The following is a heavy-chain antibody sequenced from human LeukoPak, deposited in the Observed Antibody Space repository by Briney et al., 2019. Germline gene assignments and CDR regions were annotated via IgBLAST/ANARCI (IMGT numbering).Heavy chain of an antibody. CDR1: GYTFTSYG. J-gene: IGHJ4*02. V-gene: IGHV1-2*02. D-gene: IGHD5-18*01. Sequence: GASVKVSCKASGYTFTSYGISWVRQAPGQGLEWMGWINPNSGGTYYAQMFQGRVTMTRDTSISTAYMELSRLISDDTAVYYCARGSSDYSGTFDYWGQGTLVTVSS. CDR2: INPNSGGT. CDR3: ARGSSDYSGTFDY.